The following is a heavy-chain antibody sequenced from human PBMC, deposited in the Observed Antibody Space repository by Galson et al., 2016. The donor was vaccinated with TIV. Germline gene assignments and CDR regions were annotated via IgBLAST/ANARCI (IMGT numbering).Heavy chain of an antibody. Sequence: QSGAEVKKPGESLKFSCKGSGYSFTNSYIAWVRQMPGKGLEWMAIIYPGDSDTRYSPSFQGQVTISADKSISTAYLQWSSLKASDTAMYFCARVVTSTSPFDYWGQGTLVTVSS. CDR2: IYPGDSDT. J-gene: IGHJ4*02. CDR1: GYSFTNSY. V-gene: IGHV5-51*03. CDR3: ARVVTSTSPFDY. D-gene: IGHD3-22*01.